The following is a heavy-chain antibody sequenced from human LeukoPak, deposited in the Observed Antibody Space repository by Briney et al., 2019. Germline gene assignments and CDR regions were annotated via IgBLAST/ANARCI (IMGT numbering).Heavy chain of an antibody. Sequence: GGSLRLSCVASGFPFSSYWMTWVRQAPGKGLEWVANIKQDGSKRSYEDSVKGRFTISRDNAKNSLYLQMNSLRAEDTAIYYCTRVGYIDEGIDYWGQGTLVTVPS. J-gene: IGHJ4*02. CDR1: GFPFSSYW. CDR3: TRVGYIDEGIDY. CDR2: IKQDGSKR. V-gene: IGHV3-7*04. D-gene: IGHD5-24*01.